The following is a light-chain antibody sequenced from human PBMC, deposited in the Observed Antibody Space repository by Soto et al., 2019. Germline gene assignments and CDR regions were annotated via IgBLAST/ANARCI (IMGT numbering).Light chain of an antibody. CDR3: CSLTTSHTYV. CDR2: EVS. V-gene: IGLV2-14*01. Sequence: QSVLTQPASVSGSPGQSITISCTGTRNDVGGYNYVSWYQQHPDKAPKILIYEVSNRPAGVSNRFSGSKSGNTASLTISGLQADDEADYYCCSLTTSHTYVFGSGTKLTVL. J-gene: IGLJ1*01. CDR1: RNDVGGYNY.